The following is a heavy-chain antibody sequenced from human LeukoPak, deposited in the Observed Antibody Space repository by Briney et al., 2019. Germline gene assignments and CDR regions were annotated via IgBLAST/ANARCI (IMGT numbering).Heavy chain of an antibody. CDR2: ISTSGGTT. J-gene: IGHJ4*01. V-gene: IGHV3-48*03. CDR3: TRDRMATTPPFYH. Sequence: GGSLRLSCAASGFTFSSYEMNWVRQAPGKGLEWVSYISTSGGTTYYADSVRGRFTISRDNAKNSVYLQMNSLRAEDTAVYYCTRDRMATTPPFYHCGHGTLVTVSS. D-gene: IGHD5-24*01. CDR1: GFTFSSYE.